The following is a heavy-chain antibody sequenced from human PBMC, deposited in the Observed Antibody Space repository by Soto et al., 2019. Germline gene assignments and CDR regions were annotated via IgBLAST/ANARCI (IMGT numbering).Heavy chain of an antibody. CDR1: GGSFSGYY. CDR3: ARGWDYSAPLDY. D-gene: IGHD1-7*01. CDR2: INHSGST. J-gene: IGHJ4*02. V-gene: IGHV4-34*01. Sequence: PSETLSLTCAVYGGSFSGYYWSWIRQPPGKGLEWIGEINHSGSTNYNPSLKSRVTISVDTSKNQFSLKLSSVTAADTAVYYCARGWDYSAPLDYWGQGTLVTVSS.